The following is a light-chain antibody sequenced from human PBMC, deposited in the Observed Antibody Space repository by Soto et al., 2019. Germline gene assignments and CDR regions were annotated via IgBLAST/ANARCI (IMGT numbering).Light chain of an antibody. Sequence: DIQITQSPSTMSASIGDRVVLTCMASESISSWLAWYQQKPGKAPKLLIYDVSSLESGVPSRFSGSESGTEFTLTISSLQPDEFATDDCQQYNSYPWTFGQGTKVDIK. CDR1: ESISSW. J-gene: IGKJ1*01. CDR3: QQYNSYPWT. CDR2: DVS. V-gene: IGKV1-5*01.